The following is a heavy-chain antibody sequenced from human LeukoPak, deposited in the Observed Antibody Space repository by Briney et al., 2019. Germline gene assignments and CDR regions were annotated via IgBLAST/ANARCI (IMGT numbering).Heavy chain of an antibody. CDR3: ARAGDIVVVPAAGQDWFDP. J-gene: IGHJ5*02. CDR1: GGSISSGGHY. Sequence: SETLSLTCTVSGGSISSGGHYWSWIRQHPGKGLEWIGYIYYSGSTYYNPSLKSRVTISVDTSKNQFSLKLSSVTAADTAVYYCARAGDIVVVPAAGQDWFDPWGQGTLVTVSS. V-gene: IGHV4-31*03. D-gene: IGHD2-2*01. CDR2: IYYSGST.